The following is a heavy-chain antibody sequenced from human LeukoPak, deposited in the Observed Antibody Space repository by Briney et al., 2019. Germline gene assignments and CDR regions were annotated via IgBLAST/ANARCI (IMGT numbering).Heavy chain of an antibody. Sequence: PSETLSLTCDVYGGSFSGYYWSWIRQPPGKGLEWIGEINHSGSTTYNPSLKSRVTISVDTSKHQFSLKLSSVTAADTAVYYCARKFRTYYDILTGYNWFDPWGQGTLVTVSS. V-gene: IGHV4-34*01. CDR1: GGSFSGYY. CDR3: ARKFRTYYDILTGYNWFDP. CDR2: INHSGST. D-gene: IGHD3-9*01. J-gene: IGHJ5*02.